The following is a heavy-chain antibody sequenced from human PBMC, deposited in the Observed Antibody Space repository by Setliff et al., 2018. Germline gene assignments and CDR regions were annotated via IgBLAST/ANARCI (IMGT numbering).Heavy chain of an antibody. D-gene: IGHD6-19*01. V-gene: IGHV4-34*01. Sequence: PSETLSLTCAVYGGSFSGYYWSWIRQPPGKGLEWIGEINHSGSTNYNPSLKSRVTISVDTSKNQFSLKLSSVTAADTAVYYCARAIYSSGWYRRYYYYMDVWGKGTTVTVSS. CDR2: INHSGST. J-gene: IGHJ6*03. CDR1: GGSFSGYY. CDR3: ARAIYSSGWYRRYYYYMDV.